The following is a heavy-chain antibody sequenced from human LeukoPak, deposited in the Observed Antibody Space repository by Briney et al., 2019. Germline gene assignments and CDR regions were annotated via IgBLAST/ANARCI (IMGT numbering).Heavy chain of an antibody. CDR1: GGSFSGYY. Sequence: SETLSLTCTIYGGSFSGYYWNWIRQSPGKGLVWIGDINHSGSTNYNPSLKSRVTIPVDTSKNQFVSKLSSMTAADTAVYYCARFPCSGDSCYFGIRAFDVWGQGTMVTVSS. CDR2: INHSGST. V-gene: IGHV4-34*01. D-gene: IGHD2-15*01. CDR3: ARFPCSGDSCYFGIRAFDV. J-gene: IGHJ3*01.